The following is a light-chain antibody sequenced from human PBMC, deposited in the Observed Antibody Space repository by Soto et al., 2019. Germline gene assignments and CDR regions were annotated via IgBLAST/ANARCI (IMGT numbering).Light chain of an antibody. CDR2: DAY. CDR3: QQYDNLPSIT. V-gene: IGKV1-33*01. Sequence: DIQMTQSPSSLSASVGDRVTITCQASQDISNYLNWYQQKPGKDPKLLIYDAYNLETGLPSWFSGSGSLTDFTFTISSLQPKDIATYYCQQYDNLPSITFGQGTRLEIK. CDR1: QDISNY. J-gene: IGKJ5*01.